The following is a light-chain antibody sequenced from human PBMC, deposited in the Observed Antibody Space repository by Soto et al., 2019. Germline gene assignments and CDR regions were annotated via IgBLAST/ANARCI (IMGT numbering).Light chain of an antibody. J-gene: IGLJ2*01. CDR3: SAYASSGTLE. CDR1: SSDVGAFNY. Sequence: QSALTQPASVSGSPGQSITISCTGTSSDVGAFNYVSWYQRHPGKAPQLLIYDVSRRPSGVSDRFSGSKSGNTASLTISGLQAEDEADYYCSAYASSGTLEFGGGTKLTVL. CDR2: DVS. V-gene: IGLV2-14*03.